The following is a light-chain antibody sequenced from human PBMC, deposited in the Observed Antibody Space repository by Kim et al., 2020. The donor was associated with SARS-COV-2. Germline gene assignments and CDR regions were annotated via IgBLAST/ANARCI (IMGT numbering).Light chain of an antibody. CDR2: EVS. CDR1: SSYVGSYNL. J-gene: IGLJ2*01. Sequence: GQSITISCTGTSSYVGSYNLVSWYQQHPGKAPKLMIYEVSKRPSGVSNRFSGSKSGNTASLTISGLQAEDEADYYCCSYAGSSTLVFGGVTQLTVL. CDR3: CSYAGSSTLV. V-gene: IGLV2-23*02.